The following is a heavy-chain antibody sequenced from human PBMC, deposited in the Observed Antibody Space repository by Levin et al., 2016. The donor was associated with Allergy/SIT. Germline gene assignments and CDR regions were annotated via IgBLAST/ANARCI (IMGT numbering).Heavy chain of an antibody. CDR1: GGSISSSSYY. D-gene: IGHD1-26*01. CDR2: IYYSGST. Sequence: SETLSLTCTVSGGSISSSSYYWGWIRQPPGKGLEWIGSIYYSGSTYYNPSLKSRVTISVDTSKNQFSLKLSSVTAADTAVYYCARHRAELLRRWFRPWGQGTLVTVSS. J-gene: IGHJ5*02. V-gene: IGHV4-39*01. CDR3: ARHRAELLRRWFRP.